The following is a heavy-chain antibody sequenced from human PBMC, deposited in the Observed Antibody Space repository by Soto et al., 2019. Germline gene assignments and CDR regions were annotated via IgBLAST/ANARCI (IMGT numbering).Heavy chain of an antibody. J-gene: IGHJ5*02. CDR1: GGSISSSSYY. CDR2: IYYSGST. Sequence: KQSQTLSLTCTVSGGSISSSSYYWGWIRQPPGKGLEWIGSIYYSGSTYYNPSLKSRVTISLDTSKNQFSLKLSSVTAADTAVYYCARRQLLWFGEGDSNYNWFDPWGQGTLVTVSS. V-gene: IGHV4-39*01. CDR3: ARRQLLWFGEGDSNYNWFDP. D-gene: IGHD3-10*01.